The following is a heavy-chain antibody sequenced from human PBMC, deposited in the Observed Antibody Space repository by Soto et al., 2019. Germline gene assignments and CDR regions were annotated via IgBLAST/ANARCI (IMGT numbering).Heavy chain of an antibody. V-gene: IGHV3-7*01. D-gene: IGHD6-13*01. CDR1: GFTFTNYW. Sequence: PGGSLRLSCAASGFTFTNYWMSWVRQAPGKGLEWVANIDQDGSEKKYVDSVKGRFTISRDNARNSLYLQMSSLRGEDTAMYYCVRGTISAPGKDYWGQGAQVTVS. J-gene: IGHJ4*02. CDR2: IDQDGSEK. CDR3: VRGTISAPGKDY.